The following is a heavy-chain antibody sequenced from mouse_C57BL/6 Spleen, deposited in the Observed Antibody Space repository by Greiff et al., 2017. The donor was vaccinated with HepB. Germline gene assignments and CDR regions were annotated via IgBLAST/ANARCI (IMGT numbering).Heavy chain of an antibody. CDR1: GYTFTSYW. Sequence: VQLQQSGAELVMPGASVKLSCKASGYTFTSYWMHWVKQRPGQGLEWIGEIDPSDSYTNYNQKFKGKSTLTVDKSSSTAYMQLSSLTSEDSAVYYWARKGLGRYYFDYWGQGTTLTVSS. CDR3: ARKGLGRYYFDY. V-gene: IGHV1-69*01. D-gene: IGHD4-1*01. CDR2: IDPSDSYT. J-gene: IGHJ2*01.